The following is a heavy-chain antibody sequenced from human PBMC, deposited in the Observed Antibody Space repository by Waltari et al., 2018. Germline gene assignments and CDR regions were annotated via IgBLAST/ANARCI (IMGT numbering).Heavy chain of an antibody. D-gene: IGHD6-19*01. CDR3: ARVRGDYNTGWGFFDV. V-gene: IGHV4-31*11. CDR1: GGSISDNNYP. J-gene: IGHJ2*01. CDR2: IYATWRT. Sequence: QVQLQESGPELVKPSQTLSLTCAVSGGSISDNNYPWTWIRHHPGQGLEWIGYIYATWRTKDTPSLQSRVTISVDTSTNQFSLKLNSVTAADTAIYHCARVRGDYNTGWGFFDVWGRGTLVTVSS.